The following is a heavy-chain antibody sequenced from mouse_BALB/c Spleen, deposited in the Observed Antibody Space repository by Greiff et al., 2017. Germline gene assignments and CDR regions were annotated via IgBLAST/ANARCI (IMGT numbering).Heavy chain of an antibody. CDR2: IYPGDGST. CDR3: AGHYYGSSYDYAMDY. CDR1: GYTFTSYY. Sequence: QVQLQQSGPELVKPGASVKMSCKASGYTFTSYYIHWVKQRPGQGLEWIGWIYPGDGSTKYNEKFKGKTTLTADKSSSTAYMLLSSLTSEDSAIYFCAGHYYGSSYDYAMDYWGQGTSVTVSS. J-gene: IGHJ4*01. V-gene: IGHV1S56*01. D-gene: IGHD1-1*01.